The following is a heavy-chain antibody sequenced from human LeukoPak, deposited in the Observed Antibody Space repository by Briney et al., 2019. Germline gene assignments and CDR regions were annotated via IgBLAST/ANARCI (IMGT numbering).Heavy chain of an antibody. CDR1: GGSISSYY. J-gene: IGHJ4*02. D-gene: IGHD3-10*01. CDR2: IYTSGST. Sequence: PSETLSLTCTVSGGSISSYYWSWIRQPAGKGLEWIGRIYTSGSTNYNPSPKSRVTMSVDTSKNQFSLKLSSVTAADTAVYYCARDSQTMVRGVISYYFDYWGQGTLVTVSS. V-gene: IGHV4-4*07. CDR3: ARDSQTMVRGVISYYFDY.